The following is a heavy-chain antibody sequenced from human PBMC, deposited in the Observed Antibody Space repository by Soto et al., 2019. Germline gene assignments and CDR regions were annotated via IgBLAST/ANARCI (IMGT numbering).Heavy chain of an antibody. J-gene: IGHJ6*02. CDR1: GFTFSSYG. D-gene: IGHD2-2*01. CDR3: VKSLRFCSSSSCSRDYYYYYGMDV. V-gene: IGHV3-30*18. Sequence: QVQLVESGGGVVQPGRSLRLSCAASGFTFSSYGMHWVRQAPGKGLEWVTLISYDGGNKYYADSVKGRFSISRDNSRNTLYLQMNSLRPEDAAVYYCVKSLRFCSSSSCSRDYYYYYGMDVWGQGTTVTVSS. CDR2: ISYDGGNK.